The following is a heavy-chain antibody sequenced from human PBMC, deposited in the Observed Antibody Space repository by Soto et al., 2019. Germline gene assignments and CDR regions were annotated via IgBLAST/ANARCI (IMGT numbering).Heavy chain of an antibody. J-gene: IGHJ1*01. CDR3: ATGLVGSSWYGLEEYFQH. CDR2: FDPEDGET. CDR1: GYTLTELS. Sequence: ASVKVSCKVSGYTLTELSMHWVRQAPGKGLEWMGGFDPEDGETIYAQKFQGRVTMTEDTSTDTAYMELSSLRSEDTAVYYCATGLVGSSWYGLEEYFQHWGQGTLVTVSS. D-gene: IGHD6-13*01. V-gene: IGHV1-24*01.